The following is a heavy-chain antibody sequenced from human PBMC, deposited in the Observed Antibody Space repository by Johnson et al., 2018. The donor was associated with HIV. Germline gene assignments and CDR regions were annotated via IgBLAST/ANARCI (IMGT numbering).Heavy chain of an antibody. J-gene: IGHJ3*02. V-gene: IGHV3-33*01. CDR2: IWYDGSNK. CDR3: ARRDNSGWADAFDI. CDR1: GFTFGDYG. D-gene: IGHD6-19*01. Sequence: QVQLVESGGGLVQPGRSLRLSCTASGFTFGDYGMHWVRQAPGKGLEWVAVIWYDGSNKYYVDSVKGRFTISRDNSKNTLYLQMNSLRGEDTAVYYWARRDNSGWADAFDIWGQGTMVTVSS.